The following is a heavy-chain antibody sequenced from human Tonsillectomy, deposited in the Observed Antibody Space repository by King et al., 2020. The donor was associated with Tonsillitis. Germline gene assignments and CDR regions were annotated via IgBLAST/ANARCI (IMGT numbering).Heavy chain of an antibody. V-gene: IGHV3-30*02. D-gene: IGHD4-17*01. CDR2: IGNNGERK. CDR1: GFPFSKYG. Sequence: ESGGGVVQPGGSLRLSCAASGFPFSKYGIYWVRQAPGKGPEWVTSIGNNGERKYYGDSVKGRFTISRDNSKNTIYVQMNGLTVEDTAVYYFVKGRFTISRDNSKNTIYVQMNGLTVEDTAVYYCGKGVRADYSDTYDALEMWGQGTMVTVSS. CDR3: VKGRFTISRDNSKNTIYVQMNGLTVEDTAVYYCGKGVRADYSDTYDALEM. J-gene: IGHJ3*02.